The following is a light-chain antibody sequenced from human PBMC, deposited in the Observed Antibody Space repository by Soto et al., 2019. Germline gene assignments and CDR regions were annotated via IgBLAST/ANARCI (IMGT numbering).Light chain of an antibody. CDR1: SNDVGTYNY. CDR3: SSYTNSGTFVV. Sequence: QSALTQPASVSGSPGQSITISCTGTSNDVGTYNYVSWYQQHPGKAPKLMIYGVKNRPSGVSNRFSGSKSGNTASLTISGLQAEDEADYYCSSYTNSGTFVVFGGGTKLTVL. J-gene: IGLJ2*01. CDR2: GVK. V-gene: IGLV2-14*01.